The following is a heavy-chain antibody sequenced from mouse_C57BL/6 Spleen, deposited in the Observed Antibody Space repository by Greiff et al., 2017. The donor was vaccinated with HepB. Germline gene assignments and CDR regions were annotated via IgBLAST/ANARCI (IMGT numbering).Heavy chain of an antibody. CDR3: ARQNWDGGYYFDY. CDR2: ISSGSSTI. D-gene: IGHD4-1*01. Sequence: EVHLVESGGGLVKPGGSLKLSCAASGFTFSDYGMHWVRQAPEKGLEWVAYISSGSSTIYYADTVKGRFTISRDNAKNTLFLQMTSLRSEDTAMYYCARQNWDGGYYFDYWGQGTTLTVSS. V-gene: IGHV5-17*01. CDR1: GFTFSDYG. J-gene: IGHJ2*01.